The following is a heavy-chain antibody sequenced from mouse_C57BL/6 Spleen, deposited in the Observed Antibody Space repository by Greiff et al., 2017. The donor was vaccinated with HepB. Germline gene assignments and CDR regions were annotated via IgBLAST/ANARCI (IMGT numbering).Heavy chain of an antibody. V-gene: IGHV1-15*01. Sequence: QVHVKQSGAELVRPGASVTLSCKASGYTFTDYEMHWVKQTPVHGLEWIGAIDPETGGTAYNQKFKGKAILTADKSSSTAYMELRSLTSEDSAVYYCTRGGRYFDVWGTGTTVTVSS. CDR2: IDPETGGT. CDR1: GYTFTDYE. CDR3: TRGGRYFDV. D-gene: IGHD3-3*01. J-gene: IGHJ1*03.